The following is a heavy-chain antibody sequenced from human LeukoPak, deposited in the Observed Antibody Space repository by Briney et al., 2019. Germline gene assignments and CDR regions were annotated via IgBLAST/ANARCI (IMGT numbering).Heavy chain of an antibody. CDR2: ISSSGSTI. J-gene: IGHJ4*02. CDR1: GFTFSSYE. Sequence: GRSLRLSCAASGFTFSSYEMNWVRQAPGKGLEWVSYISSSGSTIYYADSVKGRFTISRDNAKNSLYLQMNSLRAEDTAVYYCASESIAVAGTRGFDYWGQGTLVNVSS. V-gene: IGHV3-48*03. D-gene: IGHD6-19*01. CDR3: ASESIAVAGTRGFDY.